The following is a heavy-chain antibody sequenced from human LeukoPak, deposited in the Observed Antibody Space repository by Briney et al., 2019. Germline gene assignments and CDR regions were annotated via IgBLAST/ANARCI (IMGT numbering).Heavy chain of an antibody. V-gene: IGHV3-64*01. CDR1: GFTFSSYA. CDR3: ARGVSTVY. CDR2: ISSSGGTT. Sequence: GESIRLSCVASGFTFSSYAMHWVRQAPGKGLEYVAVISSSGGTTYYANSVKGRFTISRDNSKKTLYLQMGSLRPEDMAVYYCARGVSTVYWGQGTLVTVSS. D-gene: IGHD4-11*01. J-gene: IGHJ4*02.